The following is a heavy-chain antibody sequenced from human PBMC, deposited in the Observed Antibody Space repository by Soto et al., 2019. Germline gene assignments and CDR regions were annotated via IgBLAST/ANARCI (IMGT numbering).Heavy chain of an antibody. CDR1: GGSISSGDYY. V-gene: IGHV4-30-4*01. CDR2: IYYSGST. Sequence: SETLSLTCTVSGGSISSGDYYWSWIRQPPGKGLEWIGYIYYSGSTYYNPSLKSRVTISVDTSKNQFSLKLSSVTAADTAVYYCARVPLRDINLDYYYGMDVWGQGTTVTVS. J-gene: IGHJ6*02. CDR3: ARVPLRDINLDYYYGMDV.